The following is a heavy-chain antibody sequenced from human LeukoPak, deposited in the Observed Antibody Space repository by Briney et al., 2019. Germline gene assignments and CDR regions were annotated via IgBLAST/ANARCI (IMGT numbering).Heavy chain of an antibody. J-gene: IGHJ3*02. Sequence: GRSLRLSCAASGFTFSTYAMHWVRQAPGKGLEWVAFISYDGTNKYCADSVKGRFTISRDNSKNTLYLQMNSLRAEDTALYYCAREILTGYAFDIWGQGTMVTVSS. CDR2: ISYDGTNK. CDR3: AREILTGYAFDI. D-gene: IGHD7-27*01. CDR1: GFTFSTYA. V-gene: IGHV3-30-3*01.